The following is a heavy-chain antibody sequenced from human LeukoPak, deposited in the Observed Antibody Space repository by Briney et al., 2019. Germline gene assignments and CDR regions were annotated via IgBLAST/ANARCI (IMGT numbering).Heavy chain of an antibody. CDR1: GFTFSGSA. CDR3: TRWDCTTTGCYPFDY. J-gene: IGHJ4*02. V-gene: IGHV3-73*01. CDR2: IRDKANSYAT. D-gene: IGHD2-2*01. Sequence: GGSLKLSCAASGFTFSGSAIHWVRQASGKGLEWVGRIRDKANSYATAYITSVKGRFTISRDDSKSTAYLQMSSLKTEDTAVYYCTRWDCTTTGCYPFDYWGQGTLVTVSS.